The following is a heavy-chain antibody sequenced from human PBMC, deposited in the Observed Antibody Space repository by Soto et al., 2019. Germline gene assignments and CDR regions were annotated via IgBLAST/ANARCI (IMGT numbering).Heavy chain of an antibody. CDR1: GDSISSSNC. J-gene: IGHJ4*02. D-gene: IGHD6-19*01. CDR2: IYHSGNV. CDR3: ARVLGSGWYSIDY. V-gene: IGHV4-4*02. Sequence: SETLSLTCAVSGDSISSSNCWSWVRQPPGKGLEWIGEIYHSGNVNYNPSLKSRVTISVDKSKNHFSLKLTSVTAADTAVYYCARVLGSGWYSIDYWGQGTLVTVSS.